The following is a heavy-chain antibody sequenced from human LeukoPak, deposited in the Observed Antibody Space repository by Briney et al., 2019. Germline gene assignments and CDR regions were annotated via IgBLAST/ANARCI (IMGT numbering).Heavy chain of an antibody. J-gene: IGHJ4*02. Sequence: GGSLRLSCAASGFTFSNYWMHWVRQAPGKGLVWVSSIKSNGRTTSYADSVKGRFTTSRDNAKNTLYLQMNSLRVEDTAVYYCARDGRLDGYNGIVDNWGQGTLVTVSS. CDR2: IKSNGRTT. CDR1: GFTFSNYW. D-gene: IGHD5-24*01. CDR3: ARDGRLDGYNGIVDN. V-gene: IGHV3-74*01.